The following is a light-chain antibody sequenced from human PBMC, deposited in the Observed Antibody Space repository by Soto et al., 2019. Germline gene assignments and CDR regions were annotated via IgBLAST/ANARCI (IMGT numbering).Light chain of an antibody. CDR3: QSYDSSLSGGV. Sequence: QAVVTQPPSVSEAPGQRVTISCTGSSSNIGAGFDVHWYQQLPGTAPKLLIHGNSNRPSGVPDRFSGSKSGTSASLAITGLQAEDEADYYCQSYDSSLSGGVFGGGTKLTVL. J-gene: IGLJ2*01. CDR1: SSNIGAGFD. CDR2: GNS. V-gene: IGLV1-40*01.